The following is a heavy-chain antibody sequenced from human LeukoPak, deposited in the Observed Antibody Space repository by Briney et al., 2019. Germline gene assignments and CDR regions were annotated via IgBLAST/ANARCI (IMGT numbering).Heavy chain of an antibody. D-gene: IGHD6-19*01. CDR3: ARGQRQWPEDY. CDR1: GGSFSGYY. V-gene: IGHV4-34*01. CDR2: INHSGST. Sequence: MPSETLSLTCAVYGGSFSGYYWSWIRQPPGKGLEWIGEINHSGSTNYNPSLKSRVTISVDTSKNQFSLKLSSVTAADTAVYYCARGQRQWPEDYWGQGTLVTVSS. J-gene: IGHJ4*02.